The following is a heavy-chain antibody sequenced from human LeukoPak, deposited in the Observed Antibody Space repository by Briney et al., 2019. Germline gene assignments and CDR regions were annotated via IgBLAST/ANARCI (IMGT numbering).Heavy chain of an antibody. V-gene: IGHV4-30-4*01. D-gene: IGHD2-2*01. CDR1: GGSISSGDYY. J-gene: IGHJ5*02. CDR2: IYYSGNT. Sequence: PSETLSLTCTVSGGSISSGDYYWSWIRQPPGKGLEWIGYIYYSGNTNYNPSLRSRVTISIDTSENQFSLKVNSVTAADTAVYYCVRDNVVAAVQGRWFDPWGQGTLVTVSS. CDR3: VRDNVVAAVQGRWFDP.